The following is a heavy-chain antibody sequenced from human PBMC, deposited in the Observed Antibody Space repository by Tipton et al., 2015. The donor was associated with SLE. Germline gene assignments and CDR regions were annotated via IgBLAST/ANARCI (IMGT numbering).Heavy chain of an antibody. J-gene: IGHJ3*02. D-gene: IGHD3/OR15-3a*01. CDR3: ARAQRGPIRAFDI. V-gene: IGHV4-34*01. CDR2: INNSGST. CDR1: GGSFSGYY. Sequence: TLSLTCAVYGGSFSGYYWSWFRQPSGKGLEWIGEINNSGSTNYNPSLKSRVTISVDTSKNQFSLKLSSVTAADTAVYYCARAQRGPIRAFDIWGQGTMVTVSS.